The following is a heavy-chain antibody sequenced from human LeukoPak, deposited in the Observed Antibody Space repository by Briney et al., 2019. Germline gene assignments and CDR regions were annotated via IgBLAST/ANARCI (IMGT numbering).Heavy chain of an antibody. J-gene: IGHJ5*02. V-gene: IGHV3-48*02. Sequence: PGGSLRLSCAASGFTFSSYSMNWVRQAPGKGLEWVSHITASGTAMFYADSVKGRFTISRDNAKNSLYLQMNSLRDEDTAVYYCARGRYKETGPDRWGQGTLVTVSS. CDR3: ARGRYKETGPDR. CDR2: ITASGTAM. D-gene: IGHD2-2*02. CDR1: GFTFSSYS.